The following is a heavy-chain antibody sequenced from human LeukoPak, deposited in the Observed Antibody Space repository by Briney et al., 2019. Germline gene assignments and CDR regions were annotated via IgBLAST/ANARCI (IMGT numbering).Heavy chain of an antibody. CDR2: ISSCGSTI. J-gene: IGHJ6*04. CDR3: AELGITMIGGV. D-gene: IGHD3-10*02. CDR1: GFTFSSYE. Sequence: GGSLRLSCAASGFTFSSYEMNWVRQAPGKGLEWVSYISSCGSTIYYADSVKGRFTISRDNAKNSLYLLMNSLRAEDTAVYYCAELGITMIGGVWGKGTTVTISS. V-gene: IGHV3-48*03.